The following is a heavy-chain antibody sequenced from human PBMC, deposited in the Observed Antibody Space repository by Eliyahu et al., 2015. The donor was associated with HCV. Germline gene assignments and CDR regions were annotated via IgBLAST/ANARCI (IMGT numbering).Heavy chain of an antibody. CDR2: LYWNGNK. J-gene: IGHJ4*02. CDR3: AHQRNNNGWNPFDH. V-gene: IGHV2-5*01. Sequence: QITLKESGPTLVKPTQTLTLTCSXSGFSLTXXEVGVGWIRQPPGQALEWLALLYWNGNKFYNSSLNSRLAVTRDASKDQVVLTMTNMDPVDTATYYCAHQRNNNGWNPFDHWGQGTLVTVSS. D-gene: IGHD1/OR15-1a*01. CDR1: GFSLTXXEVG.